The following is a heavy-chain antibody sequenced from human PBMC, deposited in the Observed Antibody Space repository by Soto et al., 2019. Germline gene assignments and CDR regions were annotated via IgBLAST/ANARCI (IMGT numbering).Heavy chain of an antibody. CDR2: IYYSGST. Sequence: QVQLQESGPGLVKPSETLSLTCTVSGGSISSYYWSWIRQPPGKGLEWIGYIYYSGSTNYNPSLKSRVTISVDTSKNQFSLKLSSVTAADTAVYYCARRDFDLWGRGTLVTVSS. CDR3: ARRDFDL. CDR1: GGSISSYY. J-gene: IGHJ2*01. V-gene: IGHV4-59*08.